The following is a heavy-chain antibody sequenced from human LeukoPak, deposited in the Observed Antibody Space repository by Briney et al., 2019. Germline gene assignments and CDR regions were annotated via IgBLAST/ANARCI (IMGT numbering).Heavy chain of an antibody. V-gene: IGHV3-23*01. CDR3: AKDYLIARSSGWYGVFRY. D-gene: IGHD6-19*01. CDR1: GFTFDSYA. J-gene: IGHJ4*02. CDR2: ITGSGGRI. Sequence: PGGSLRLSYAASGFTFDSYAMNWVRQAPGKGLEWVSGITGSGGRIYYADSVKGRFTISRDNSKNTLYLQMNSLRAEDTAVYYCAKDYLIARSSGWYGVFRYWGQGTLVTVSS.